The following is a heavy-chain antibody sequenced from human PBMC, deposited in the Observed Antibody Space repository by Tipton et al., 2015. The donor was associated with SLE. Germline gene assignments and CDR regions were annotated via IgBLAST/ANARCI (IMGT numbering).Heavy chain of an antibody. Sequence: GSLRLSCAASGFIFSNHAMTWVRQAPGKGLEWVSAIRGSGASSYYADSVKGRFTISRDNSKNMLYLQMNSLTAEDTAVYYCARDPALRGGNYNDMDVWGQGTTVTVSS. V-gene: IGHV3-23*01. CDR2: IRGSGASS. CDR1: GFIFSNHA. D-gene: IGHD3-16*01. CDR3: ARDPALRGGNYNDMDV. J-gene: IGHJ6*02.